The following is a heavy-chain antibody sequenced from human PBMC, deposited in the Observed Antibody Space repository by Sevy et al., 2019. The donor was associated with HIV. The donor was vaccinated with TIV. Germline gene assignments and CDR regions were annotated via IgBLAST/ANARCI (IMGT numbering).Heavy chain of an antibody. Sequence: ASVKVSCNASGYTFTSYAISWVRQAPGQGLEWMGWISTFNVNTNNAQKFQGRVTMTTDTSTSTAYMELRSLRSDDTAVYYCARDDCSNLSCHGSLLYWGQGTLVTVSS. CDR2: ISTFNVNT. J-gene: IGHJ4*02. D-gene: IGHD2-2*01. CDR3: ARDDCSNLSCHGSLLY. V-gene: IGHV1-18*01. CDR1: GYTFTSYA.